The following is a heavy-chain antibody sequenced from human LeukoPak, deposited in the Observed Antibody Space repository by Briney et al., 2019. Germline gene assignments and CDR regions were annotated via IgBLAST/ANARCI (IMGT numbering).Heavy chain of an antibody. J-gene: IGHJ4*01. CDR1: GFTFSNYW. Sequence: GGSLRLSCAASGFTFSNYWMTWVRQAPGKGLEWVANIKEDGSEKYYVDSVKGRFTISRDNAKNSLYLQMNSLRAEDTYVYYCARDHRASHAAADYWGQGTLVIVSS. D-gene: IGHD2-15*01. V-gene: IGHV3-7*01. CDR2: IKEDGSEK. CDR3: ARDHRASHAAADY.